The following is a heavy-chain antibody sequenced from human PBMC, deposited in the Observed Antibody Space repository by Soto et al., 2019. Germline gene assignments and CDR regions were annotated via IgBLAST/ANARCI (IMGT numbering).Heavy chain of an antibody. CDR2: INNDETTT. V-gene: IGHV3-74*01. CDR3: ASGVVGGVIVH. J-gene: IGHJ5*02. CDR1: GFTFRSYW. Sequence: EVQLEESGGGLVQPGGSLRLSCAASGFTFRSYWMHWVRQVPGKGLVWVSRINNDETTTNYADSVKGRFTISRDNAENTLYLQMNSLRVEDTAVYYCASGVVGGVIVHWGQGTLVTVSS. D-gene: IGHD3-16*01.